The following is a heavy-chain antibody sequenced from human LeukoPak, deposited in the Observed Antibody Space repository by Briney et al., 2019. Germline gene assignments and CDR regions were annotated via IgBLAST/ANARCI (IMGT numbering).Heavy chain of an antibody. CDR1: GFTFSSYA. Sequence: PGGSLRLSCSASGFTFSSYAMHWVRQAPGKGLEYVSAISSNGGSTYYADSVKGRFTISRDNSKNTLYLQMNSLRAEDTAVYYCARGADPDYFDYWGQGTLVTVSS. J-gene: IGHJ4*02. V-gene: IGHV3-64*04. CDR2: ISSNGGST. D-gene: IGHD1-26*01. CDR3: ARGADPDYFDY.